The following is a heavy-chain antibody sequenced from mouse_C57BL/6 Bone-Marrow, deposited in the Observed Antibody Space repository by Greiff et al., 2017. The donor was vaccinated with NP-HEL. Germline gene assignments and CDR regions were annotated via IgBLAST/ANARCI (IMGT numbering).Heavy chain of an antibody. V-gene: IGHV1-26*01. Sequence: VQLQQSGPELVKPGASVKISCKASGYTFTDYYMNWVKQSHGKSLEWIGDINPNNGGTSYNQKFKGKATLTVDKSSSTAYMELRSLTSEDSAVYYCARGTTVVEDDPLWYFDVWGTGTTVTVSS. CDR3: ARGTTVVEDDPLWYFDV. CDR1: GYTFTDYY. CDR2: INPNNGGT. D-gene: IGHD1-1*01. J-gene: IGHJ1*03.